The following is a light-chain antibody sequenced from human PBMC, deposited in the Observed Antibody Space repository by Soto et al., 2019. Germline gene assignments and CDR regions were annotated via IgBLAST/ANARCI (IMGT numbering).Light chain of an antibody. CDR3: SSYTSTNTVV. CDR2: EVS. Sequence: QSVLTQPASVSGSPGQSITISCTGTSSDVGGYNYVSWYQQHPGKAPKLMIYEVSNRPSGVSCRFSGSKSGNTASLTISGLQAEDEADYYCSSYTSTNTVVFGGGTKLTVL. J-gene: IGLJ2*01. CDR1: SSDVGGYNY. V-gene: IGLV2-14*01.